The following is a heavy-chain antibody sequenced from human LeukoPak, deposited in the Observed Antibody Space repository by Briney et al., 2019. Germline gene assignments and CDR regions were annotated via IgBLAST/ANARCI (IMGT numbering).Heavy chain of an antibody. CDR2: ISSSSYI. J-gene: IGHJ4*02. D-gene: IGHD4-17*01. Sequence: GGSLRLSCAASGFTFSSYSINWVRQAPGKGLEWVSSISSSSYIYYADSVKGRFTISRDNAKNSLYLQMNSLRAEDTAVYYCARGSGDYALDYWGQGTLVTVSS. CDR3: ARGSGDYALDY. V-gene: IGHV3-21*01. CDR1: GFTFSSYS.